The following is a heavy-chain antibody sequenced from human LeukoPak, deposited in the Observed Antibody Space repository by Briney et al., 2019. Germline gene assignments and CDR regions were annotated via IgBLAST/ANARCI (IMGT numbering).Heavy chain of an antibody. CDR3: AVGGVDYYFDY. Sequence: ASVKVSCKASGYTFTNYDVNWVRQATGQGLEWMGWSNPNNGGTNYAQRFQGRVTMTRDTSLRTVYMELTRPRSDDTAVYYCAVGGVDYYFDYWGQGTRVTVSS. J-gene: IGHJ4*02. CDR2: SNPNNGGT. V-gene: IGHV1-2*02. D-gene: IGHD3-10*01. CDR1: GYTFTNYD.